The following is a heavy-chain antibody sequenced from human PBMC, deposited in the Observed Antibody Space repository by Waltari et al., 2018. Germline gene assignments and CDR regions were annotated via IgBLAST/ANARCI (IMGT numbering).Heavy chain of an antibody. CDR2: ISWNSGSI. CDR1: GFTFDDYA. Sequence: EVQLVESGGGLAQPGRSLRLSCAASGFTFDDYAMHWVRQAPGKGRGGGAGISWNSGSIGYADSLKGRLTISRDNAKNSLYLQMNGLRAEDTALYHCARADCSGGTCLNFDSWGQGTLVTVSS. J-gene: IGHJ4*02. V-gene: IGHV3-9*01. CDR3: ARADCSGGTCLNFDS. D-gene: IGHD2-15*01.